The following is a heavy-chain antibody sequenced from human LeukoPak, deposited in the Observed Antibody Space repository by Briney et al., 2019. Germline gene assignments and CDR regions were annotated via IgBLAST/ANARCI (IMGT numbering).Heavy chain of an antibody. D-gene: IGHD3-22*01. CDR1: GGSISSYY. CDR3: ARTPTYYYDSSGYWYWFDP. V-gene: IGHV4-4*07. CDR2: IYTSGST. Sequence: SETLSLTCTVSGGSISSYYWSWIRQPAGKGLEWIGRIYTSGSTNYNPSLKSRVTMSVDTSKNQFSLKLSSVTAADTAVYYCARTPTYYYDSSGYWYWFDPWGQGTLVTVS. J-gene: IGHJ5*02.